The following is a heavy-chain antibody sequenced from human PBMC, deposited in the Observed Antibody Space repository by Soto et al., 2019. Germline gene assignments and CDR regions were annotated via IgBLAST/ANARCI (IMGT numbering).Heavy chain of an antibody. D-gene: IGHD4-17*01. CDR2: ISGSGGST. J-gene: IGHJ6*02. CDR3: AKEGYYGDVYYGMDV. CDR1: GFTFSSYA. V-gene: IGHV3-23*01. Sequence: GGSLRLSCAASGFTFSSYAMSWVRQAPGKGLEWVSAISGSGGSTYYADSVKGRFTISRDNSKNTLYLQMNSLRAEDTAVYSCAKEGYYGDVYYGMDVWGQGTTVSVSS.